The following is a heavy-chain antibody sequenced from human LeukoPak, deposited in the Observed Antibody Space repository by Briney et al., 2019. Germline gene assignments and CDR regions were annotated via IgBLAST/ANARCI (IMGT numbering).Heavy chain of an antibody. J-gene: IGHJ4*02. CDR1: SGSISSGVYY. CDR3: ARGATGYFDY. CDR2: IYYSGSY. Sequence: PSESLSLTCTVSSGSISSGVYYWSWIRQHPGKGLEWIGYIYYSGSYYTNPSLKSRLTMSVDISKNQFSLKLSSVTAADTAVYYCARGATGYFDYWGQGTLVTVSS. V-gene: IGHV4-31*03. D-gene: IGHD1-1*01.